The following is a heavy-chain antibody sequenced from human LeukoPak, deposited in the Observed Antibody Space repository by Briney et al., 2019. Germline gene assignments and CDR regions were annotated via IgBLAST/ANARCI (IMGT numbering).Heavy chain of an antibody. CDR1: GFTFSDYY. D-gene: IGHD3-10*01. Sequence: GESLRLSCAASGFTFSDYYMSWISQAPGKGLEWVSYIISSGSTIYYSDSVKGRFTISRDNAKNSLYLQMNSLRAEDTAVYYCARDEDGSGSYYNHYYYYYYYMDVWGKGTTVTVSS. CDR3: ARDEDGSGSYYNHYYYYYYYMDV. CDR2: IISSGSTI. V-gene: IGHV3-11*01. J-gene: IGHJ6*03.